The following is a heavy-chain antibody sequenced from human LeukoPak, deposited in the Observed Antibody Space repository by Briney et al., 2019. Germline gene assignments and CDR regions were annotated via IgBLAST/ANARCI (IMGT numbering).Heavy chain of an antibody. J-gene: IGHJ5*02. Sequence: GGSLRLSCVASGFTITNHWMYWVRQAPGRGLELVSGIWGPDDKTVYGDAVKGRFTISRDNSKNTLYLQMNSLRADDTAVYHCAKTQGYYDAWGQGALVTVSS. CDR1: GFTITNHW. D-gene: IGHD2-15*01. CDR2: IWGPDDKT. CDR3: AKTQGYYDA. V-gene: IGHV3-23*01.